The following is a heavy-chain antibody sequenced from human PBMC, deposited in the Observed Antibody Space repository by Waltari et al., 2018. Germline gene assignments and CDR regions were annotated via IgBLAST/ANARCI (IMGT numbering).Heavy chain of an antibody. Sequence: QVQLHQWGAGQLTPSETLSLPCAVSGESFLGSFWSWIRQSPGKGLEWLGAIHHSGSTNYNPALASRVSLSVDTTKKQFSLRLTSVTAADAAVYYCARYGEVPPNYFFDYWGRGTLVTVSS. V-gene: IGHV4-34*01. CDR1: GESFLGSF. D-gene: IGHD2-21*01. CDR2: IHHSGST. J-gene: IGHJ4*01. CDR3: ARYGEVPPNYFFDY.